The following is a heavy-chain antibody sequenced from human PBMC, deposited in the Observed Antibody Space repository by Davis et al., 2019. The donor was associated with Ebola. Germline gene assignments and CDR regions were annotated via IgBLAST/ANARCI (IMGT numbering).Heavy chain of an antibody. V-gene: IGHV4-59*06. CDR2: IYYSGST. CDR1: GGSISSYY. CDR3: ARDAHIYYYDSSGYPHPHYYFDY. Sequence: MPSETLSLTCTVSGGSISSYYWSWIRQHPGKGLEWIGYIYYSGSTYYNPSLKSRVTISVDTSKNQFSLKLSSVTAADTAVYYCARDAHIYYYDSSGYPHPHYYFDYWGQGTLVTVSS. J-gene: IGHJ4*02. D-gene: IGHD3-22*01.